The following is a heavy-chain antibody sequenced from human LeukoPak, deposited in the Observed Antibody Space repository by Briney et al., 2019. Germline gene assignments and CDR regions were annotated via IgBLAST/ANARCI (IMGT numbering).Heavy chain of an antibody. CDR3: ARGGSYLSAFDI. CDR1: GFIFSHHG. Sequence: GGTLRLSCAASGFIFSHHGMNWVRQAPGKGLEWVSGIRTDGVTTYYADSVKGRFTISRDNSKNTLYLQMNSLRAEDTAVYYCARGGSYLSAFDIWGQGTMVTVSS. J-gene: IGHJ3*02. V-gene: IGHV3-23*01. D-gene: IGHD1-26*01. CDR2: IRTDGVTT.